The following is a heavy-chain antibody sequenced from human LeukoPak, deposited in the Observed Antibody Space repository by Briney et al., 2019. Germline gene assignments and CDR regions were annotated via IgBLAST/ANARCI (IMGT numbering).Heavy chain of an antibody. Sequence: ASVKVSCKASGYTFTGYYMHWVRQAPAQGLEWMGWINPNSGGTNYAQKFQGRVTMTRDTSISTAYMELSRLRSDDTAVYYCARPMGYYDSSGYPAPFDYWGQGTLVTVSS. CDR2: INPNSGGT. V-gene: IGHV1-2*02. D-gene: IGHD3-22*01. J-gene: IGHJ4*02. CDR3: ARPMGYYDSSGYPAPFDY. CDR1: GYTFTGYY.